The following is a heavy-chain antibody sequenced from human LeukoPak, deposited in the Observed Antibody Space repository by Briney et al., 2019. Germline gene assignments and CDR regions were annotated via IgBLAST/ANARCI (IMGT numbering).Heavy chain of an antibody. CDR3: ARDSPRYGDYEGFDY. J-gene: IGHJ4*02. CDR1: GGSISSYY. D-gene: IGHD4-17*01. V-gene: IGHV4-59*01. CDR2: IYYSGST. Sequence: SETLSLTCTVSGGSISSYYWSWIRQPPGKGLEWIGYIYYSGSTNYNPSLKSRVTISVDTSKNQFSLKLSSVTAADTAVYYCARDSPRYGDYEGFDYWGQGTLVTVSS.